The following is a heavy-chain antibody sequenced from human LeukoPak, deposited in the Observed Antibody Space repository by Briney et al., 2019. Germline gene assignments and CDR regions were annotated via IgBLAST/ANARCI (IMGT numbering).Heavy chain of an antibody. Sequence: GGSLRLSCAASGFTFSSYAMSWVRQAPGKGLEWVSDISGSGASTYYADSVKGRFTISRENSKNTLYLQMNSLRAEDTAVYYCAKKYNTGLDPWGQGTLVTVSS. CDR1: GFTFSSYA. CDR2: ISGSGAST. V-gene: IGHV3-23*01. CDR3: AKKYNTGLDP. D-gene: IGHD1-14*01. J-gene: IGHJ5*02.